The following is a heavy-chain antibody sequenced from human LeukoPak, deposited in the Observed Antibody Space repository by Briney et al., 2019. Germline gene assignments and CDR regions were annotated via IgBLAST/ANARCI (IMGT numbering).Heavy chain of an antibody. CDR2: ISGSGGST. Sequence: GGSLRLSCAASGFTFSSYAMSWVRQAPGKGLEWVSSISGSGGSTYYADSVKGRFTISRDNSKNTLYLQMNSLRAEDTAVYYCARSIAVAGTSDYWGQGTLVTVSS. D-gene: IGHD6-19*01. CDR3: ARSIAVAGTSDY. V-gene: IGHV3-23*01. J-gene: IGHJ4*02. CDR1: GFTFSSYA.